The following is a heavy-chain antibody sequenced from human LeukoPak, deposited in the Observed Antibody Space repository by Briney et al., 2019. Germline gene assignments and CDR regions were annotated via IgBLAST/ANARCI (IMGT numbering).Heavy chain of an antibody. CDR3: AREGVVVTTGYYYYMDV. V-gene: IGHV3-21*01. CDR1: GFTFSSYS. CDR2: ISSSSSYI. D-gene: IGHD2-15*01. Sequence: GGSLRLSCAASGFTFSSYSMNWVRQAPGKGLEGVSSISSSSSYIYYADSVKGRFTISRDNAKNSLYLQMKSLRAEDTAVYYCAREGVVVTTGYYYYMDVWGKGTTVTVSS. J-gene: IGHJ6*03.